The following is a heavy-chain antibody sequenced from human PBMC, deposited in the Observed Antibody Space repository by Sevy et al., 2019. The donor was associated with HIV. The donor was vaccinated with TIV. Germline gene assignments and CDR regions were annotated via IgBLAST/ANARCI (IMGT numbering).Heavy chain of an antibody. D-gene: IGHD6-19*01. V-gene: IGHV3-33*01. CDR1: GFTFSSYG. Sequence: GGSLRLSCAASGFTFSSYGMRWVRQAPGKGLEWVAVIWFDGSNQYYADSVKGRFTISRDNSKNTGYRQMNSLRVDDTAVYYCARESGSDWYLDFWGQGTLVTVSS. CDR2: IWFDGSNQ. J-gene: IGHJ4*02. CDR3: ARESGSDWYLDF.